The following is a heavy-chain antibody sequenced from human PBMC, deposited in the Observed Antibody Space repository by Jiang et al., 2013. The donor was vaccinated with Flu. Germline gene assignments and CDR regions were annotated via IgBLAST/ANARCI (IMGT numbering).Heavy chain of an antibody. CDR2: IQYNGNNK. D-gene: IGHD2/OR15-2a*01. J-gene: IGHJ4*02. CDR1: GFTFSSNG. Sequence: QLVESGGGVVQPGRSLRLSCAASGFTFSSNGMHWVRQAPGKGLEWVAFIQYNGNNKYYADSVKGRFTISRDNSKNTLYLQMSSLRAEDTAVYYCAKDGNFGGLLFIDYWGQGTLVTVSA. CDR3: AKDGNFGGLLFIDY. V-gene: IGHV3-30*02.